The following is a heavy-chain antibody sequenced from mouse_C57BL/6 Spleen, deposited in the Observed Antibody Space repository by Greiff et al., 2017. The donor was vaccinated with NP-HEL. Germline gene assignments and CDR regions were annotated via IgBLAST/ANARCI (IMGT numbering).Heavy chain of an antibody. CDR2: INTNNGGT. D-gene: IGHD2-4*01. V-gene: IGHV1-26*01. CDR3: ARQGDYDVFAY. J-gene: IGHJ3*01. CDR1: GYTFTDYY. Sequence: EVQLQQSGPELVKPGASVKISCKASGYTFTDYYMNWVKQSHGKSLEWIGDINTNNGGTSYNQKFKGKATWTVDKSSSTAYMEIRSLTSEESAVYYCARQGDYDVFAYWGQGTLVTVSA.